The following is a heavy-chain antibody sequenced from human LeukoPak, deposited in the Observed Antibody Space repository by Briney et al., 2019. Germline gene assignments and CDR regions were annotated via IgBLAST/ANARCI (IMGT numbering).Heavy chain of an antibody. J-gene: IGHJ4*02. V-gene: IGHV4-59*01. CDR3: ARGNYGDLAMRSYYFDY. Sequence: SETLSLTCTVSGGSISSYYWSWIRQPPGKGLEWIGYIYYSGSTNYNPSLKSRVTISVDTSKNQFSLKLSSVTAADTAVYYCARGNYGDLAMRSYYFDYWGQGTLVTVSS. CDR2: IYYSGST. D-gene: IGHD4-17*01. CDR1: GGSISSYY.